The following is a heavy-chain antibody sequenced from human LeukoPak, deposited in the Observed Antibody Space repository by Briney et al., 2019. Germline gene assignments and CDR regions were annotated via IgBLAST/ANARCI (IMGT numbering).Heavy chain of an antibody. D-gene: IGHD2-15*01. CDR1: GGSISSSSYY. J-gene: IGHJ4*02. Sequence: SETLSLTCTVSGGSISSSSYYWGWIRQPPGKGLEWIGTIYYSGSTYYKPSLKSRVTISVDTSKNQFSLKLSSVTAADTAVYYCARDLSAVVAATFDYWGQGTLVTVSS. CDR2: IYYSGST. V-gene: IGHV4-39*02. CDR3: ARDLSAVVAATFDY.